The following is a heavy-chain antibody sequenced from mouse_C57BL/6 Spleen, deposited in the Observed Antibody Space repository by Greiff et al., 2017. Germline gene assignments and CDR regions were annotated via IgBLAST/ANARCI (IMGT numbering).Heavy chain of an antibody. Sequence: EVQGVESGPELVKPGASVKMSCKASGYTFTDYNMHWVKQSHGKSLEWIGYINPNNGGTSYNQKFKGKATLTVNKSYSTSYMELRSLTSEDSAVYYCARDGPGGFAYWGQGTLVTVSA. CDR2: INPNNGGT. V-gene: IGHV1-22*01. J-gene: IGHJ3*01. D-gene: IGHD2-3*01. CDR1: GYTFTDYN. CDR3: ARDGPGGFAY.